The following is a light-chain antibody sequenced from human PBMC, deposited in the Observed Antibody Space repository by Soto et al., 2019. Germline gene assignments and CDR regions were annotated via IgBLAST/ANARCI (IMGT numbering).Light chain of an antibody. J-gene: IGKJ1*01. Sequence: DIQMTQSPSTLSASVGNRVTISCRASESIRRWLAWYQQKPGKAPTLLIYHAYSLESGVPSRFSCSGSGTEFTLTISSRQPDDVATYYCQQYNTYLSFGQGTKVEIK. CDR1: ESIRRW. V-gene: IGKV1-5*01. CDR3: QQYNTYLS. CDR2: HAY.